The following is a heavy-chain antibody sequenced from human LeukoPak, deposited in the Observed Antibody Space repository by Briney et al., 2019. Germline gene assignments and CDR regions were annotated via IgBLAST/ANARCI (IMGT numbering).Heavy chain of an antibody. CDR3: ARHGHSGYYWYFDL. V-gene: IGHV4-59*08. CDR1: GGSISSYY. D-gene: IGHD5-12*01. CDR2: IYYSGST. Sequence: SETLSLTCTVSGGSISSYYWSWIRQPPGKGLEWIGYIYYSGSTNYNPSLKSRVTISVDTSKNQFSLKLSSVTAADTAVYYCARHGHSGYYWYFDLWGRGTLVTVSS. J-gene: IGHJ2*01.